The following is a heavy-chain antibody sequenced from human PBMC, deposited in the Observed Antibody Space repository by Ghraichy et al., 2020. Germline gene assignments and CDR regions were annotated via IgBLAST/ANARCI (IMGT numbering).Heavy chain of an antibody. CDR2: IYSGGNT. D-gene: IGHD3-16*01. CDR3: TVNVGETES. V-gene: IGHV3-53*01. CDR1: GFTVINNY. J-gene: IGHJ5*02. Sequence: GGSLRLSCAASGFTVINNYMSWVRQAPGKGLEWVSLIYSGGNTYYADSVKGRFTISRDSSKNTLLLQMNSLGVEDTAVYYCTVNVGETESWGQGTLVTVSS.